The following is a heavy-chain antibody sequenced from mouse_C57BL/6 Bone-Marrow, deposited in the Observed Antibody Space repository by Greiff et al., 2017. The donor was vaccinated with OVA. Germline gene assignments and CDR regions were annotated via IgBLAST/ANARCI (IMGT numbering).Heavy chain of an antibody. D-gene: IGHD1-1*01. CDR3: AKKEDYYGSRTWYFDV. CDR1: GYTFTSYW. Sequence: QVQLQQPGAELVKPGASVKMSCKASGYTFTSYWITWVKQRPGQGLEWIGDIYPGSGSTKYNEKFKSKATLTVDTSSSTAYMQLSSMTSEDSAVYYCAKKEDYYGSRTWYFDVWGTGTTVTVSS. V-gene: IGHV1-55*01. CDR2: IYPGSGST. J-gene: IGHJ1*03.